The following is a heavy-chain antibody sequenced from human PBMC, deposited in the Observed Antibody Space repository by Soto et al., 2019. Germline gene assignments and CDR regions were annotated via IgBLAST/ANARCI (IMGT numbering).Heavy chain of an antibody. CDR1: GYTFTGYY. J-gene: IGHJ5*02. CDR2: INPNSGGT. Sequence: ASVKVSCKASGYTFTGYYMHWVRQAPGQGLEWMGWINPNSGGTNYAQKFQGRVTMTRDTSISTAYMELSRLRSDDTAVYYCARSTLAAAGRAWFDPWGQGTLVTVSS. D-gene: IGHD6-13*01. CDR3: ARSTLAAAGRAWFDP. V-gene: IGHV1-2*02.